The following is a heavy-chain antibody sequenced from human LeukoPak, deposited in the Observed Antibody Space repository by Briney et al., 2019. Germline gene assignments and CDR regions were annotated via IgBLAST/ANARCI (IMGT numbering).Heavy chain of an antibody. CDR2: ISGSGDST. V-gene: IGHV3-23*01. J-gene: IGHJ4*02. CDR1: GFTFSSHA. D-gene: IGHD3-22*01. CDR3: ARGKYYYDTSGYYYRYYFDY. Sequence: PGGSLRLSCAASGFTFSSHAMSWVRQAPGKGLEWVSAISGSGDSTYYADSVKGRFTISRDNSKNTLYLQMNSLRAEDTAVYYCARGKYYYDTSGYYYRYYFDYWGQGTLVTVSS.